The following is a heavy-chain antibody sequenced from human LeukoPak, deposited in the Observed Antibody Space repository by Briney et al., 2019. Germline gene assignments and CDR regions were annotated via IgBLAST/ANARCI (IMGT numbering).Heavy chain of an antibody. J-gene: IGHJ1*01. CDR3: ARAGNCSGGSCYSGYFQH. CDR1: GYTFTGYY. V-gene: IGHV1-2*04. Sequence: GASVKVSCRASGYTFTGYYMHWVRQAPGQGLEWMGWINPNSGGTNYAQKFQGWVTVTRDTSISTAYMELSRLRSDDTAVYYCARAGNCSGGSCYSGYFQHWGQGTLVTVSS. D-gene: IGHD2-15*01. CDR2: INPNSGGT.